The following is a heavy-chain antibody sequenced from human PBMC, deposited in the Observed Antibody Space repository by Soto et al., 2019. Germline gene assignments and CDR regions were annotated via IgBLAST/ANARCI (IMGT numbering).Heavy chain of an antibody. V-gene: IGHV4-59*01. CDR2: IYYSGST. D-gene: IGHD3-22*01. CDR1: GGSISSYY. Sequence: PSETLSLTCTVSGGSISSYYWSWIRQPPGKGLEWIGYIYYSGSTNYNPSLKSRVTISVDTSKNQFSLKLSSVTAADTAVYYCARADSTGFIYYFNFWGQGTLVTVSS. J-gene: IGHJ4*02. CDR3: ARADSTGFIYYFNF.